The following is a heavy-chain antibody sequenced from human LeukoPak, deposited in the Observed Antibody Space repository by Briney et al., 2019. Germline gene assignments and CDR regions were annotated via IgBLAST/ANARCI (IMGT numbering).Heavy chain of an antibody. D-gene: IGHD4-17*01. V-gene: IGHV4-39*01. CDR2: GFYSGSA. CDR1: GGSFSGSSYY. CDR3: ARLRGAMTPVTSDFDY. Sequence: SETLSLTCTVSGGSFSGSSYYWAWIRQPPGKGLEWIGSGFYSGSAYYNPSLKGRLTISVDTSKNQFSLDLSSVTAADTAVYYCARLRGAMTPVTSDFDYWGQGTLVTVSS. J-gene: IGHJ4*02.